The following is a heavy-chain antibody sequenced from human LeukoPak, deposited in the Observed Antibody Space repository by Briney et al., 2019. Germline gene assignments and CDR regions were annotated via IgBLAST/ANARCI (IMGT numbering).Heavy chain of an antibody. CDR2: MNPNSGNT. J-gene: IGHJ5*02. V-gene: IGHV1-8*01. CDR1: GYTFTGYD. Sequence: ASVKVSCKASGYTFTGYDINWVRQATRQGPEWIGWMNPNSGNTGYAQKFQGRVTMTRNNSISTGYMELRSLRSEDTAVYYCARGRRERGYWFDPWGQGTLVTVSS. D-gene: IGHD6-13*01. CDR3: ARGRRERGYWFDP.